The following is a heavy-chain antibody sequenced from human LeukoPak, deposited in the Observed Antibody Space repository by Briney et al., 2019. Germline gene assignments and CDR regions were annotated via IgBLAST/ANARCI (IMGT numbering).Heavy chain of an antibody. CDR3: ARDIELST. CDR2: ISFSGGNT. CDR1: GFTFRDSA. J-gene: IGHJ3*01. V-gene: IGHV3-23*01. D-gene: IGHD3-16*02. Sequence: GGSLILSCAASGFTFRDSAMIWVRQAPGKGLEWVSLISFSGGNTYYTDSVKGRFTISRDNSKGTMYLQMNSLRAEDTAIYYCARDIELSTWGLGTMVTVSS.